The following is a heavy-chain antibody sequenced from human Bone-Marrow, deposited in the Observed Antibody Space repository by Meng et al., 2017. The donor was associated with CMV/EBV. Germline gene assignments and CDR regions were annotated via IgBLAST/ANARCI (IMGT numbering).Heavy chain of an antibody. J-gene: IGHJ6*02. CDR1: GYSFTSYY. Sequence: ASVKVSCKASGYSFTSYYIHWVRQAPGQGLEWMGFINPNGGGAYYAQKFQGRVTITADKSTSTAYMELSSLRSEDTAVYYCARDPGYCSSTSCYTVVHYYGMDVWGQGTTVTVSS. V-gene: IGHV1-46*01. CDR2: INPNGGGA. CDR3: ARDPGYCSSTSCYTVVHYYGMDV. D-gene: IGHD2-2*02.